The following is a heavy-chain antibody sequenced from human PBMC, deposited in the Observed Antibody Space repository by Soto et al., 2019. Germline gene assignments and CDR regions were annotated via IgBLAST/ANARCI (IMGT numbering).Heavy chain of an antibody. Sequence: SVKVSCKASGGTFSSYAISWVRQAPGQGLEWMGGIIPIFGTANYAQKFQGRVTITADKSTSTAYMELSSLRSEDTAVYYCARDGFGSGGPWRGIAVWGQGTTVTVSS. CDR2: IIPIFGTA. CDR3: ARDGFGSGGPWRGIAV. J-gene: IGHJ6*02. CDR1: GGTFSSYA. V-gene: IGHV1-69*06. D-gene: IGHD3-3*01.